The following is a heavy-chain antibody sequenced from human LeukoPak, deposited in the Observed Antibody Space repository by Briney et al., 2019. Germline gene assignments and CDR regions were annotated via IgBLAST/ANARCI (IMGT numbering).Heavy chain of an antibody. J-gene: IGHJ6*03. CDR3: AKDTAMASLKDYYYYYMDV. CDR1: GFTFSSYG. CDR2: IRYDGSNK. Sequence: PGGSLRLSCAASGFTFSSYGMHWVRQAPGKGLEWVAFIRYDGSNKYYADSVKGRFTISRDNSKNTLYLQMNSLRAEDTAVYYCAKDTAMASLKDYYYYYMDVWGKGTTVTISS. D-gene: IGHD5-18*01. V-gene: IGHV3-30*02.